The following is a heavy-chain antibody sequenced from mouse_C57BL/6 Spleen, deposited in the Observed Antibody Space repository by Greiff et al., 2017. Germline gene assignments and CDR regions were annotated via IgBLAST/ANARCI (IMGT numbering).Heavy chain of an antibody. CDR1: GYTFTSYT. CDR2: INPSSGYT. V-gene: IGHV1-4*01. J-gene: IGHJ4*01. CDR3: ARLRATVVKDYDIDY. Sequence: QVQLQQSGAELARPGASVKMSCKASGYTFTSYTMHWVKQRPGQGLEWIGYINPSSGYTKYNQKFKDKATLTADKSSSTAYMHLSSLTSEDSAVYYCARLRATVVKDYDIDYWGKGTSGTVSS. D-gene: IGHD1-1*01.